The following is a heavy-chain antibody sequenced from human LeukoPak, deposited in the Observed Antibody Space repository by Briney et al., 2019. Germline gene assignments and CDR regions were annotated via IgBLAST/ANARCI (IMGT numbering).Heavy chain of an antibody. CDR1: GVTFSSSW. Sequence: PRGSLRLSCAASGVTFSSSWMHCVRHAPGKGLVWVSRITRDGSSTTYADSVKGRFTTSRDNAKNTLYLQMDSLRDDDTAVYYCARDPGYESWSPFWGGMDVWVKGTTVIVSS. V-gene: IGHV3-74*01. CDR3: ARDPGYESWSPFWGGMDV. CDR2: ITRDGSST. D-gene: IGHD3-16*01. J-gene: IGHJ6*04.